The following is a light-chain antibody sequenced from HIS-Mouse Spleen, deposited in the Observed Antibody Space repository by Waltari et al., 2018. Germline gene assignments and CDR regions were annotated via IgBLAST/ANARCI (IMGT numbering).Light chain of an antibody. CDR3: QHSET. Sequence: EIVMTQSPATLSVSPGERATLSCRASQSVSSNVAWYQQKPGQAPRLLIYGASTRATGIPARFSGSGSGTEFTLTISSLQSEDFAVYYCQHSETFGQGTKVEIK. J-gene: IGKJ1*01. V-gene: IGKV3-15*01. CDR2: GAS. CDR1: QSVSSN.